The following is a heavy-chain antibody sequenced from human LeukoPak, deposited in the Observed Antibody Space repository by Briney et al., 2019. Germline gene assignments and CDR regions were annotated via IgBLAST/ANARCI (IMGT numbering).Heavy chain of an antibody. V-gene: IGHV3-23*01. Sequence: PGGSLRLSCAASGFTFSSYAMSWVRQAPGKGLEWVSAISGSGGSTYYADSVKGRFTISRDNSKNTLYLQMNSLRPEDTAVYYCARSYGSASYNIDYWGQGTLVTVSS. CDR1: GFTFSSYA. CDR2: ISGSGGST. D-gene: IGHD3-10*01. CDR3: ARSYGSASYNIDY. J-gene: IGHJ4*02.